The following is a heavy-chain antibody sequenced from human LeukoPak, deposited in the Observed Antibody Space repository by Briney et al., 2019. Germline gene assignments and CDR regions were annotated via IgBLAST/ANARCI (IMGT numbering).Heavy chain of an antibody. Sequence: GGSLRLSCAASGFTFSSYSMNWVRQAPGKGLEWVSSISSSSYIYYADSVKGRFTISRDNAKNSLYLQMNSLRAEDTAVYYCASLPFWSGYYPLDYWGQGTLVTVSS. CDR3: ASLPFWSGYYPLDY. J-gene: IGHJ4*02. V-gene: IGHV3-21*01. CDR1: GFTFSSYS. D-gene: IGHD3-3*01. CDR2: ISSSSYI.